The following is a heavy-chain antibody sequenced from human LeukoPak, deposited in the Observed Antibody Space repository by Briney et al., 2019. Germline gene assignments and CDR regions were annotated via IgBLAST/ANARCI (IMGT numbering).Heavy chain of an antibody. CDR3: AKGSSGWYQDAFDI. CDR1: GFTFDDYA. Sequence: GGSLGLSCAASGFTFDDYAMHWVRQAPGKGLEWVLGISWNSGSIGYADSVKGRFTISRDNAKNSLYLQMNSLRAEDTALYYCAKGSSGWYQDAFDIWGQGTMVTVSS. V-gene: IGHV3-9*01. CDR2: ISWNSGSI. D-gene: IGHD6-19*01. J-gene: IGHJ3*02.